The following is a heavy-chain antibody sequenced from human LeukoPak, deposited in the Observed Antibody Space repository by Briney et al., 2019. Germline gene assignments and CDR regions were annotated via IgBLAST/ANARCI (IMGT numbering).Heavy chain of an antibody. Sequence: GRSLRLSCAASGFTFDDYAMHWVRQAPGKGLEWVSGISWNSGSIGYADSVKGRFTISRDNAKNSLYLQMNSLRAEDTALYYCAKDRGWGVDITYYFDYWGQGTLVTVSS. V-gene: IGHV3-9*01. CDR2: ISWNSGSI. CDR1: GFTFDDYA. J-gene: IGHJ4*02. D-gene: IGHD3-3*01. CDR3: AKDRGWGVDITYYFDY.